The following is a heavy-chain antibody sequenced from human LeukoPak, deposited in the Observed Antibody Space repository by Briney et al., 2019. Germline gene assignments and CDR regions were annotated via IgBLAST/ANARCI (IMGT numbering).Heavy chain of an antibody. CDR3: AKAGGYSSGWYKREEPFDP. CDR1: GFTFSSYG. CDR2: ISGSGGST. V-gene: IGHV3-23*01. D-gene: IGHD6-19*01. J-gene: IGHJ5*02. Sequence: GGSLRLSCAASGFTFSSYGMSWVRQAPGKGLEWVSAISGSGGSTHYADSVKGRFTISRDNSKNTLYLQMNSLRAEDTAVYYCAKAGGYSSGWYKREEPFDPWGQGTLVTVSS.